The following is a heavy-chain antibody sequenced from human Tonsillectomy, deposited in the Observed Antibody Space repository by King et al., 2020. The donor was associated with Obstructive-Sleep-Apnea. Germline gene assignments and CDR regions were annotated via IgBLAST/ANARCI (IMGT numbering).Heavy chain of an antibody. CDR3: AAGKVAAYFDY. CDR2: IKTKTDDGTT. D-gene: IGHD6-19*01. CDR1: GFTFNDAW. V-gene: IGHV3-15*01. J-gene: IGHJ4*02. Sequence: DVQLVESGGGLVKPGGSLRLSCAASGFTFNDAWMSLVRQAPGKGLEWVGRIKTKTDDGTTDYAAPVKGRFTISRDDSENVLYLQMSSLKTEDTAVYFCAAGKVAAYFDYWGQGTLVTVSS.